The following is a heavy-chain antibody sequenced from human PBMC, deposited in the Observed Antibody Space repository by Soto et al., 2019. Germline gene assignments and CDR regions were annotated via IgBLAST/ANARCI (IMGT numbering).Heavy chain of an antibody. V-gene: IGHV1-2*02. Sequence: QVQLVQSGAEMKKPGASVKISCKASGYYFTGYYMHWERQAPGQGLEWMGWINPNSGVTNYAQRFQGRVTMTRDTSISTAYLEVKRLTSDVTAVYYCATNLFSSTSRGSDFDPWGQGTLVIVSS. CDR3: ATNLFSSTSRGSDFDP. D-gene: IGHD2-2*01. J-gene: IGHJ5*02. CDR2: INPNSGVT. CDR1: GYYFTGYY.